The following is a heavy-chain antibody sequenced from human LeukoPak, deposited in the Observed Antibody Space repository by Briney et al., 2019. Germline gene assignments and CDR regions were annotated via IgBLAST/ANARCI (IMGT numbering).Heavy chain of an antibody. V-gene: IGHV1-2*02. CDR2: INPNGGGT. J-gene: IGHJ4*02. D-gene: IGHD3-16*01. CDR1: GYTFIGYY. CDR3: ARVRYRLAETYIDY. Sequence: GASVKVSCKASGYTFIGYYMHWVRQAPGQGLEWMGWINPNGGGTNYAQKFQGRVTMTRDTSISTAYMELSRLRYDDTAVYYCARVRYRLAETYIDYWGQGTLVTVSS.